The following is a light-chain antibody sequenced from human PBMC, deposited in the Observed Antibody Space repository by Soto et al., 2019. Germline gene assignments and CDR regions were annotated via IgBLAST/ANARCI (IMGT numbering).Light chain of an antibody. CDR3: MQALQTWT. CDR1: QSLLHSDGYNY. Sequence: DIVMTQSPLSLPVTPGEPASISCRSNQSLLHSDGYNYLDWYLQKPGQSPQVLVYLGSHRASGVPDRFSGSGSGTDFTLSISRVEAEDVGVYYCMQALQTWTFGRGTKVEIK. J-gene: IGKJ1*01. CDR2: LGS. V-gene: IGKV2-28*01.